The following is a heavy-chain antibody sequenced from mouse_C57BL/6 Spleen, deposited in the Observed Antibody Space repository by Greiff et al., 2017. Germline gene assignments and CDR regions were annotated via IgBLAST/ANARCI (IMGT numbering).Heavy chain of an antibody. J-gene: IGHJ2*01. V-gene: IGHV1-26*01. CDR1: GYTFTDYY. CDR2: INPNNGGT. CDR3: ARAPYYFDY. Sequence: EVQLQQSGPELVKPGASVKISCKASGYTFTDYYMNWVKQNHGKSLEWIGDINPNNGGTSYNQKFKGKATLTVDKSSSTAYMELRSLTSEDSAVYYCARAPYYFDYWGQGTTLTVSS.